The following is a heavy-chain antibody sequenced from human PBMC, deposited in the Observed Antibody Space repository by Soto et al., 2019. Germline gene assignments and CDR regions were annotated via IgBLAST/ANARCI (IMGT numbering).Heavy chain of an antibody. D-gene: IGHD3-16*01. J-gene: IGHJ4*02. CDR2: NYYSGNT. CDR3: ARHDPWGPLDY. V-gene: IGHV4-39*01. CDR1: GGSISSGGYY. Sequence: SETLSLTCTVSGGSISSGGYYWSWIRQHPGKGLEWIGSNYYSGNTFYNPSLKSRVTISVDTSRNQFSLKLSSLTAADTAVYYCARHDPWGPLDYWGQGTLVTVSS.